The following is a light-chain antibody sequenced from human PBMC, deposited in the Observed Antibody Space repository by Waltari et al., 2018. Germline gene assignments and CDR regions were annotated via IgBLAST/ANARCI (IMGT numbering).Light chain of an antibody. CDR3: QQYNNWPPAT. CDR2: GAS. J-gene: IGKJ1*01. CDR1: QTVSIN. V-gene: IGKV3-15*01. Sequence: ETMMTQSPATLSVSPVERATLSCRASQTVSINLAWYQQKPGQPPRLLIYGASTRATGIPARFSGSGSGTEFTLTISSLQSEDFAIYYCQQYNNWPPATFGLGTKVEIK.